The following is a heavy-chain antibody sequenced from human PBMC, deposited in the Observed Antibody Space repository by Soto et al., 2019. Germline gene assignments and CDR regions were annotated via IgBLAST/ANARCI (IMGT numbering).Heavy chain of an antibody. D-gene: IGHD3-3*01. J-gene: IGHJ5*02. CDR1: GGSISSGDYY. CDR2: IYYSGST. V-gene: IGHV4-30-4*01. CDR3: ARGRITIFGVVILSNWFDP. Sequence: SETLSLTCTVSGGSISSGDYYWSWIRQPPGKGPEWIGYIYYSGSTYYNPSLKSRVTISVDTSKNQFSLKLSSVTAADTAVYYCARGRITIFGVVILSNWFDPWGQGTLVTVSS.